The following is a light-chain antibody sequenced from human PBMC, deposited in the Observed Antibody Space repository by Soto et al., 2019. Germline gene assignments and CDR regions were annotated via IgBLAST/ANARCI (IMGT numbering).Light chain of an antibody. V-gene: IGKV3-20*01. CDR1: HSVSSSY. Sequence: ELVLTQSPGTLSLSPGERATLSCRVGHSVSSSYLAWYQKKPGQDPRLLIYSASSRATGIPDRFSGSGSGADYTLTISRLETEDSAMYYCQQYGYSFWTFGQGTKVDIK. J-gene: IGKJ1*01. CDR3: QQYGYSFWT. CDR2: SAS.